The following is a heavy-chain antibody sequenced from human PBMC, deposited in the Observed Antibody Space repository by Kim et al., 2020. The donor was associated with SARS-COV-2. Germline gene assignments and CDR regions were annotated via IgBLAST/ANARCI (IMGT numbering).Heavy chain of an antibody. Sequence: GGSLRLSCAGSGFTFDNYAMSWVRQAPGKGLECVSVVSGVGGNNFYAESVRGRFTLSRDNSKNILYLQMNSLRDEDTALYYFAKMAFRDGYNDFYYYGMDVWGQGTTVTVSS. CDR2: VSGVGGNN. V-gene: IGHV3-23*01. CDR3: AKMAFRDGYNDFYYYGMDV. CDR1: GFTFDNYA. J-gene: IGHJ6*02. D-gene: IGHD5-12*01.